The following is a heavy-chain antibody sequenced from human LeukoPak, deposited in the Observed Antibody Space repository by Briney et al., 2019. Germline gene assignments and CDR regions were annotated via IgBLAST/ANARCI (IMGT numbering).Heavy chain of an antibody. Sequence: SETQSLTCTVSGGSISSGSYYWSWIRQPAGKGLEWIGRIYTSGSTNYNPSLKSRVTISVDTSKNQFSLKLSSVTAADTAVYYCARDDNQWGQGTLVTVSS. D-gene: IGHD1-1*01. CDR1: GGSISSGSYY. CDR2: IYTSGST. CDR3: ARDDNQ. J-gene: IGHJ4*02. V-gene: IGHV4-61*02.